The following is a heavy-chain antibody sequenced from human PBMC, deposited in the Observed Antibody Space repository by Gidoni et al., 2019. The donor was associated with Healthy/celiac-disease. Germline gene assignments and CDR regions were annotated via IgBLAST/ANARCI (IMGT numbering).Heavy chain of an antibody. CDR2: IYYSGST. J-gene: IGHJ4*02. CDR3: ARHPYYGDYRIDY. D-gene: IGHD4-17*01. V-gene: IGHV4-39*01. Sequence: QLQLQESGPGLVKPSETLSLTCTVSGGSISSSSYYWGWIRQPPGKGLEWIGSIYYSGSTYYNPSLKSRVTISVDTSKNQFSLKLSSVTAADTAVYYCARHPYYGDYRIDYWGQGTLVTVSS. CDR1: GGSISSSSYY.